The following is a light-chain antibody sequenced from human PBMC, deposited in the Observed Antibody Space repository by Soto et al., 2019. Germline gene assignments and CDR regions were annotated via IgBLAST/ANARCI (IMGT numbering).Light chain of an antibody. J-gene: IGKJ1*01. CDR3: LQNNRYPWT. CDR1: QDTSDF. Sequence: DIQMTQSPSAMSASVGDRVTITCRASQDTSDFLAWFQQKPGEVPKRLIYAASSLESGVPSRFSGSGSGTEFTLTISSLQPEDFATYYCLQNNRYPWTFGQGTKVDIK. CDR2: AAS. V-gene: IGKV1-17*03.